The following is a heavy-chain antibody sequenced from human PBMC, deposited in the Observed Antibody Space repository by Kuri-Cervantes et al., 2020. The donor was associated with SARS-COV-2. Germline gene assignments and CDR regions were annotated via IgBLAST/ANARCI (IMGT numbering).Heavy chain of an antibody. CDR1: GFTFSSYS. Sequence: GESLKISCAASGFTFSSYSMNWVRQAPGKGLEWVSYISSSRSTIYYADSVKGRFTISRDNAKNSLYLQMTSLRDEHTAVYYCARGSEAGYYYFDYWGQGTLVTVSS. D-gene: IGHD3-9*01. V-gene: IGHV3-48*02. J-gene: IGHJ4*02. CDR3: ARGSEAGYYYFDY. CDR2: ISSSRSTI.